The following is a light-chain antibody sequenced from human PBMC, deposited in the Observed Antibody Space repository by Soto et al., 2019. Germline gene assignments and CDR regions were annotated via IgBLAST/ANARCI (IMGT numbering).Light chain of an antibody. CDR2: EVS. CDR3: NSYTSTNTWV. J-gene: IGLJ1*01. CDR1: SSDVGSYNY. Sequence: QSALTQSASVSGSPGQSITISCTGTSSDVGSYNYVSWYQQHPGKAPKLMIYEVSNRPSGVSNRFSGSNSGNTASLTISGLQAEDEADYYCNSYTSTNTWVFGTGTKVTVL. V-gene: IGLV2-14*01.